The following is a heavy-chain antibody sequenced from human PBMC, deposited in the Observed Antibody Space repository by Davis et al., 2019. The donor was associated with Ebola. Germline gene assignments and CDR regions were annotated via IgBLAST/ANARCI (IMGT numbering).Heavy chain of an antibody. CDR3: VRDAVVKGYQELLRPRCMDV. J-gene: IGHJ6*02. CDR2: ISSSSSDR. CDR1: GFTFNDHS. Sequence: GESLKISCVVSGFTFNDHSMNWVRQAPGKGLEWVSSISSSSSDRRYADSVKGRFTISRDNAKKTLYLQMNSLRAEDTAIYYCVRDAVVKGYQELLRPRCMDVWGQGTTVTVPS. V-gene: IGHV3-21*01. D-gene: IGHD1-26*01.